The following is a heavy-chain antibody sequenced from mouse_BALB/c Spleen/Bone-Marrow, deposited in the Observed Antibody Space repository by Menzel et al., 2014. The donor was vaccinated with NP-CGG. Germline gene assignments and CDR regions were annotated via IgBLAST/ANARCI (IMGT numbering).Heavy chain of an antibody. CDR1: GYTFSSYW. D-gene: IGHD2-3*01. J-gene: IGHJ1*01. CDR3: ARRGGWLGYFDV. Sequence: QVQLKESGAELMKPGASVKISCKATGYTFSSYWIEWVKRRPGHGLEWIGEILPGSGSTNYNEKFKGKATFTADTSSNTAYMQHSSLTSEDSAVYYCARRGGWLGYFDVWGAGTTVTVSS. V-gene: IGHV1-9*01. CDR2: ILPGSGST.